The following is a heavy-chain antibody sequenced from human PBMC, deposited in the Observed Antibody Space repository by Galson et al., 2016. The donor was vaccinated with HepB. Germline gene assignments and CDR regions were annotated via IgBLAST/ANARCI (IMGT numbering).Heavy chain of an antibody. Sequence: SVKVSCKASGYTFTSYYMLWVRQAPGQGLEWMGIINPSGGSISYAQKFQGRVTMTRDTSTSTVYMELSSLRSEDTAVYYCARGRGNSGGFDAFDMWGQGTMVTVSS. CDR3: ARGRGNSGGFDAFDM. J-gene: IGHJ3*02. D-gene: IGHD4-23*01. CDR2: INPSGGSI. CDR1: GYTFTSYY. V-gene: IGHV1-46*01.